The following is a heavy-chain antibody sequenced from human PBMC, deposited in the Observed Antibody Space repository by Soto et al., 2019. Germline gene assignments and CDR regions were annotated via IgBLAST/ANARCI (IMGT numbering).Heavy chain of an antibody. V-gene: IGHV3-21*01. CDR2: ISSASSET. CDR1: GFTLSRVS. CDR3: ARVAY. J-gene: IGHJ4*02. Sequence: GGSLRLSCEASGFTLSRVSMNWVRQVPEKGLEWVASISSASSETWYADSVKGRCIISRDNAQNSLFLQMNTLRPEDSAIYYCARVAYWGPGTQVTVSS.